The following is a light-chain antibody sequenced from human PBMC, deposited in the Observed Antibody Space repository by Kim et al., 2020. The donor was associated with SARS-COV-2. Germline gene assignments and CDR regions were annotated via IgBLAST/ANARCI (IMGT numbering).Light chain of an antibody. V-gene: IGLV2-23*02. CDR3: SSYAGSTSFAV. CDR2: EVD. Sequence: QSITISCTGASSEVGTYNLVSWYKQHPDKAPQLIIYEVDKRPSGVSHRFSGAKSGNTASLTISGLQAEDEADYYCSSYAGSTSFAVFGGGTQLTVL. CDR1: SSEVGTYNL. J-gene: IGLJ2*01.